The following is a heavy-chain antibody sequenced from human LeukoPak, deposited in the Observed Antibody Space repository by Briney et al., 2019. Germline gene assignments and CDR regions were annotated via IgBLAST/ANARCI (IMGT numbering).Heavy chain of an antibody. V-gene: IGHV4-34*01. Sequence: SETLSLTCAVYGGSFSGYYWSWIRKPPGKGLDWIGEINHSGSTNYNPSLKRRVTISVDTSKYQFSLKLCSVPAADTAVYTCANYCPSEWDGKCVYDYDGYIDYWGKGTMVTVSS. CDR1: GGSFSGYY. J-gene: IGHJ4*02. D-gene: IGHD1-26*01. CDR3: ANYCPSEWDGKCVYDYDGYIDY. CDR2: INHSGST.